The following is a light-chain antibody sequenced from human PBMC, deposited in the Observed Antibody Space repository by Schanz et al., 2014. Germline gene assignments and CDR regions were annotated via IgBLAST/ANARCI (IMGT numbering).Light chain of an antibody. CDR1: SSDVGGYNY. J-gene: IGLJ3*02. CDR2: EVH. CDR3: SSNVGSKNFQ. Sequence: QSALTQPPSASGSPGQSVTISCTGTSSDVGGYNYVSWYQQYPGKAPKLMIYEVHKRPFGVPDRFSGSKSGNTASLTVSGLYDEDDAEYYCSSNVGSKNFQFGGGTKLTV. V-gene: IGLV2-8*01.